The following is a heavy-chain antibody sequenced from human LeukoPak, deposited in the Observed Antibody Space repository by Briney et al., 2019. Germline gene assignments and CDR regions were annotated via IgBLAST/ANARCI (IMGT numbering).Heavy chain of an antibody. Sequence: GGSLRLSCAASGFTFSTYAMSWVRQSPGKGLEWVSTISGSGGSTYYADSVKGRFTISKDNSKNTLYLQMNSLRAEDTAVYYCAKDQDTAMGYWGQGTLVTVSS. D-gene: IGHD5-18*01. J-gene: IGHJ4*02. V-gene: IGHV3-23*01. CDR1: GFTFSTYA. CDR2: ISGSGGST. CDR3: AKDQDTAMGY.